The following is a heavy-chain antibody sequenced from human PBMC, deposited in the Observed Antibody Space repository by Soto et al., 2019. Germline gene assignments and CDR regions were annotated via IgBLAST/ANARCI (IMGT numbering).Heavy chain of an antibody. CDR1: GFTFSKYA. Sequence: EGQELESGGGLVQPGGSLRLSCAASGFTFSKYAMSWVRQAPGKGLEWVSGISESGGTTYFADSVKGRFTISRDNSKNTLYLQMSSLRAEDTAVYYCAKDEGQAVTVPLDCWGHGTLVTVSS. CDR3: AKDEGQAVTVPLDC. D-gene: IGHD6-19*01. J-gene: IGHJ4*01. CDR2: ISESGGTT. V-gene: IGHV3-23*01.